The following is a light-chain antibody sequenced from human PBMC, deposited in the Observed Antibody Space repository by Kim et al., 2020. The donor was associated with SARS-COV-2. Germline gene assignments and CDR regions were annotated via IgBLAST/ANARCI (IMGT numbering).Light chain of an antibody. CDR3: QEHYSDSWT. J-gene: IGKJ1*01. V-gene: IGKV1-39*01. CDR1: QDINKY. CDR2: GAS. Sequence: ASVGDRVTITCRASQDINKYLMWYQKKPGKAPKVLIYGASTLQSGVASRFSGSGSGTDFTLTISSLQPEDFATYYCQEHYSDSWTFGHGTKVDIK.